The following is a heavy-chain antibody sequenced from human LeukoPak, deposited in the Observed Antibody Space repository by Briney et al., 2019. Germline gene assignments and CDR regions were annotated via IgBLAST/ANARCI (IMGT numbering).Heavy chain of an antibody. V-gene: IGHV4-4*07. CDR2: IYTSGNT. J-gene: IGHJ6*03. Sequence: SETLSLTCTVSGGSISTYYWSWIRQPAGKGLEWVGRIYTSGNTNYNPSLKSRVTMSVDTSKNQFSLKLISVTAADTAVYYCARGNIVVVPAAIGDYYYYMDVWGKGTTVTVSS. CDR1: GGSISTYY. D-gene: IGHD2-2*01. CDR3: ARGNIVVVPAAIGDYYYYMDV.